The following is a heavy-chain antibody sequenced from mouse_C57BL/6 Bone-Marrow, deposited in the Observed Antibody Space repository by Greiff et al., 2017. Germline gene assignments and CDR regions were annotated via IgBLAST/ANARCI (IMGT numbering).Heavy chain of an antibody. CDR3: ASDGYDDYAMDY. V-gene: IGHV1-69*01. CDR1: GYTFTSYW. CDR2: IDPSDSYT. J-gene: IGHJ4*01. D-gene: IGHD2-2*01. Sequence: QVQLQQPGAELVMPGASVKLSCKASGYTFTSYWMHWVKQRPGQGLEWIGEIDPSDSYTNTNQKFKGKSTLTVDKSYSTAYMQLSSLTSEDSAVYYCASDGYDDYAMDYWGQGTSVTVSS.